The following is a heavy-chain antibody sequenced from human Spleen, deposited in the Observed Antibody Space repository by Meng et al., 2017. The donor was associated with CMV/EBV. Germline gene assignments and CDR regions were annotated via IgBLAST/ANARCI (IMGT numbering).Heavy chain of an antibody. J-gene: IGHJ4*02. CDR3: TSYGSGSYWASPTAKPTDY. V-gene: IGHV3-48*03. CDR2: ISSSGSTI. CDR1: GFTFSSYE. D-gene: IGHD3-10*01. Sequence: GESLKISCAASGFTFSSYEMNWVRQAPGKGLEWVSYISSSGSTIYYADSVKGRFTISRDNAKNSLYLQMNSLKTEDTAVYYCTSYGSGSYWASPTAKPTDYWGQGTLVTVSS.